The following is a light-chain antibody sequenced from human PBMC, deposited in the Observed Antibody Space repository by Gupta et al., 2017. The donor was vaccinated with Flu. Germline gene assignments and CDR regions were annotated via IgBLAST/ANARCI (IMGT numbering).Light chain of an antibody. CDR2: STS. J-gene: IGLJ2*01. Sequence: VVTQEPSLSVSPGVSVSLTCALTSVSVSSPTYISWYQQTPGQPPRTLIYSTSIRSSGVPDRFFGSALGDKAALIITGAQTEDESYYYCLVYLGSGISLFGAGTKLTVL. CDR1: SVSVSSPTY. CDR3: LVYLGSGISL. V-gene: IGLV8-61*01.